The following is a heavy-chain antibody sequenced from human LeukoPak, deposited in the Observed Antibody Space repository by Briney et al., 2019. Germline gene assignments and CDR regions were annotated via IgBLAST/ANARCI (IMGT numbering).Heavy chain of an antibody. J-gene: IGHJ4*02. V-gene: IGHV3-15*01. CDR3: TTDRVYSGSYGY. D-gene: IGHD1-26*01. Sequence: GGSLRLSCAASGFTFSNAWMSWVRQAPGKGLEWVGRIKSKTDGGTTDYAAPVKGRFTISRDDSKSTLYLQMNSLKTEDTAVYYCTTDRVYSGSYGYWGQGTLVTVSS. CDR1: GFTFSNAW. CDR2: IKSKTDGGTT.